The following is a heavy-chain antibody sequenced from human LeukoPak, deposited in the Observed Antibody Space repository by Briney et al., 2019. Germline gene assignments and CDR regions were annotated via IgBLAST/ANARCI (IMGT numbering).Heavy chain of an antibody. V-gene: IGHV3-9*01. J-gene: IGHJ4*02. CDR2: ISWNSGSI. D-gene: IGHD4-17*01. Sequence: GRSLRLSCAASGFTFDDYAMHWVRQAPGKGLERVSGISWNSGSIGYADSVKGRFTISRDNAKNSLYLQMNSLRAEDTALYYCAKGPFSYGDPAFDYWGQGTLVTVSS. CDR3: AKGPFSYGDPAFDY. CDR1: GFTFDDYA.